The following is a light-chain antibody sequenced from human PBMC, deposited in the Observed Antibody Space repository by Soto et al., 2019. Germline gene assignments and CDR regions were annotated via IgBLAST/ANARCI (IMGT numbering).Light chain of an antibody. CDR1: RSTIAKY. J-gene: IGKJ1*01. Sequence: DIRMTQSPSSLSASVGDRVSSTCRASRSTIAKYLNWYQQKPGTAPKLLIFDASRLQSGVPSRFSGSGSGTDFTLTISGLQPEDFATYYCQQSYSTPWTFGQGTKVDI. CDR3: QQSYSTPWT. V-gene: IGKV1-39*01. CDR2: DAS.